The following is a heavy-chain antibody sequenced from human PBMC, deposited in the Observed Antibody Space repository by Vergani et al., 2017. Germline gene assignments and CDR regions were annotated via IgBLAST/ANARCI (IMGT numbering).Heavy chain of an antibody. V-gene: IGHV3-9*01. J-gene: IGHJ4*02. CDR1: GFTFDDYA. Sequence: EVQLVESGGGLVQPGRSLRLSCAASGFTFDDYAMHWVRQAPGKGLEWVSGISWNSGSIGYADPAKGRFTISRDNAKNSLYLQMNSLRAEDTALYYCAKDEGGYNYVDYWGQGTLVTVSS. CDR3: AKDEGGYNYVDY. CDR2: ISWNSGSI. D-gene: IGHD5-24*01.